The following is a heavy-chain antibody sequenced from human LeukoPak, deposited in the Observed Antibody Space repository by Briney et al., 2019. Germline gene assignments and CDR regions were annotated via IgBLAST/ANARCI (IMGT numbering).Heavy chain of an antibody. J-gene: IGHJ6*03. V-gene: IGHV3-43*02. CDR3: AKGVSPDRPYYYYYYYMDV. CDR2: ISGDGGST. D-gene: IGHD4-23*01. Sequence: GGSLRLSCAASGFTFDNYAMHWVRQAPGKGLEWVSLISGDGGSTYYADSVKGRFTISRDNSKNSLYLQMNSLRTEDTALYYCAKGVSPDRPYYYYYYYMDVWGKGTTVTVSS. CDR1: GFTFDNYA.